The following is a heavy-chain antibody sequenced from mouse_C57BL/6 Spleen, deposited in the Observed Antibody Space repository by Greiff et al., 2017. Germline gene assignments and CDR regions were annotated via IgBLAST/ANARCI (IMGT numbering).Heavy chain of an antibody. V-gene: IGHV5-6*01. CDR3: ARQDDGFYFDY. CDR2: ISSGGSYT. Sequence: EVKLMESGGDLVKPGGSLKLSCAASGFTFSSYGMSWVRQTPDKRLEWVATISSGGSYTYYPDSVKGRFTISRDNAKNTLYLLMSSLKSEDTAMYYCARQDDGFYFDYWGQGTTLTVSS. D-gene: IGHD2-3*01. CDR1: GFTFSSYG. J-gene: IGHJ2*01.